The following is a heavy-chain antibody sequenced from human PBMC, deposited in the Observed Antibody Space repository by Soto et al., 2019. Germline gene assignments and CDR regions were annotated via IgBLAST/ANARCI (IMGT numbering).Heavy chain of an antibody. V-gene: IGHV5-51*01. Sequence: SLKISCKGSGYSFTSYWIGWVRQMPGKGLEWMGIIYPGDSDTRYSPSFQGQVTISADKSISTAYLQWSSLKASDTAMYYCARSTNYDFWSGPFRNAFDIWGQGTMVTVSS. CDR2: IYPGDSDT. CDR1: GYSFTSYW. J-gene: IGHJ3*02. CDR3: ARSTNYDFWSGPFRNAFDI. D-gene: IGHD3-3*01.